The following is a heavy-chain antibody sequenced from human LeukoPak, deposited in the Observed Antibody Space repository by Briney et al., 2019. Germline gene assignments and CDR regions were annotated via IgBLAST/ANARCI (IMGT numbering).Heavy chain of an antibody. J-gene: IGHJ3*02. CDR3: ARVSSGTRDAFDI. CDR1: GYTFTSDY. D-gene: IGHD3-10*01. V-gene: IGHV1-46*01. Sequence: ASVKVSCKASGYTFTSDYMHWVRQAPGQGLQWMGIINPSGGSTSYAQKFQGRVTMTRDMSTSTVYMELSSLRSEDTAVYHCARVSSGTRDAFDIWGQGTMVTVSS. CDR2: INPSGGST.